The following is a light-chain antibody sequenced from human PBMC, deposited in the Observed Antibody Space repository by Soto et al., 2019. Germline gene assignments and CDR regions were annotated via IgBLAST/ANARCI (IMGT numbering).Light chain of an antibody. CDR1: QNINNC. V-gene: IGKV1-33*01. CDR3: QQYENLPT. J-gene: IGKJ5*01. Sequence: DILMTQSPSSLSASVGDRVTITCQASQNINNCLNWYQQKPGRAPKLLIYDASLLEAGVPSRFRRSGCGKDFPFTISRLQPEDIATYYCQQYENLPTFGQGTRLEIK. CDR2: DAS.